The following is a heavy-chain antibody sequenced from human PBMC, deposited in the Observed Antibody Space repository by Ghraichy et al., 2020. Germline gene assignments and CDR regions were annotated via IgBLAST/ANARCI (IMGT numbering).Heavy chain of an antibody. V-gene: IGHV3-21*01. CDR1: GFTFSSYS. CDR3: ARDGGYYGSGSYIDY. J-gene: IGHJ4*02. D-gene: IGHD3-10*01. CDR2: ISSSSSYI. Sequence: GGSLRLSCAASGFTFSSYSMNWVRQAPGKGLEWVSSISSSSSYIYYADSVKGRFTISRDNAKNSLYLQMNSLRAEDTAVYYCARDGGYYGSGSYIDYWGQGTLVTVSS.